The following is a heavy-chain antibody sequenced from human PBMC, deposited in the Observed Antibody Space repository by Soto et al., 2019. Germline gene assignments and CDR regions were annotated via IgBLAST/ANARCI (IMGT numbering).Heavy chain of an antibody. CDR2: IYYSGST. V-gene: IGHV4-59*01. CDR1: GGSISSYY. D-gene: IGHD3-10*01. Sequence: LSLTCTVSGGSISSYYWSWIRQPPGKGLEWIGYIYYSGSTNYNPSPKSRVTISVDTSKNQFSLKLSSVTAADTAVYYCASYSTMVRGVIEYYFDYWGQGTLVTVSS. J-gene: IGHJ4*02. CDR3: ASYSTMVRGVIEYYFDY.